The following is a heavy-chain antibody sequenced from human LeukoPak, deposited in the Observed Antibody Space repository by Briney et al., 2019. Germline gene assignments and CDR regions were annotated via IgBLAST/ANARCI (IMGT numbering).Heavy chain of an antibody. CDR2: IYYSGNT. D-gene: IGHD3-22*01. CDR1: GGSIFSSNSY. J-gene: IGHJ3*02. Sequence: PSETLSLTCTVSGGSIFSSNSYWGWIRQPPGKGLEWIGSIYYSGNTYYNASLKSRVTISVDTSKNQFSLKLNSVTAADTAVYYCARDHGPTYYYDSSGTDDAFDIWGQGTMVTVSS. V-gene: IGHV4-39*02. CDR3: ARDHGPTYYYDSSGTDDAFDI.